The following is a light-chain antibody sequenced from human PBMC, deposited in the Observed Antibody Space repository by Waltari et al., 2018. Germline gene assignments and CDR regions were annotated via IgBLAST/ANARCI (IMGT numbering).Light chain of an antibody. J-gene: IGKJ2*01. CDR3: QEYSSFYT. Sequence: DIQMTQSPSTLSASVGDRVTISCRASQIVGTWLAWYQQKPGKAPKLLIYMPSSLESGVPSRFSGSGSGTDFTLTISSLQPDDFATYSCQEYSSFYTFGQGTKV. CDR1: QIVGTW. V-gene: IGKV1-5*03. CDR2: MPS.